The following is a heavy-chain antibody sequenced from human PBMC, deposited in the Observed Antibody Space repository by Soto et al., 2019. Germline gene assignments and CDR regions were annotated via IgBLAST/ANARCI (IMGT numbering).Heavy chain of an antibody. Sequence: QVQLVQSGAEEKKPGASVKVSCKASGYTFTSYAMHWVRQAPGQRLEWMGWINAGNGNTKYSQKFQGRVTXXRXXAASTAYMELSSLRSEDTAVYYCARAWVVVTAPDYWGQGTLVTVSS. CDR1: GYTFTSYA. V-gene: IGHV1-3*05. D-gene: IGHD2-21*02. CDR3: ARAWVVVTAPDY. CDR2: INAGNGNT. J-gene: IGHJ4*02.